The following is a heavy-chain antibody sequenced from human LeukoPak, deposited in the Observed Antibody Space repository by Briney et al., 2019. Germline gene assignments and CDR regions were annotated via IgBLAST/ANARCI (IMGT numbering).Heavy chain of an antibody. CDR1: GFTLSASA. Sequence: TSVKVSCKASGFTLSASAVQWVRQARGQRLEWIGWIIVGSGATNYAQSLQGRLTITRDMSTSTAYMELSSLRSEDTAVYYCARERQYYYDSSGYSHYFDYWGQGTLVTVSS. CDR2: IIVGSGAT. D-gene: IGHD3-22*01. J-gene: IGHJ4*02. CDR3: ARERQYYYDSSGYSHYFDY. V-gene: IGHV1-58*01.